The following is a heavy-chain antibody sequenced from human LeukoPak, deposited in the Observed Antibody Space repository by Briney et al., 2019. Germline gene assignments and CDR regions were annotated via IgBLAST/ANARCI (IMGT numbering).Heavy chain of an antibody. D-gene: IGHD5-18*01. CDR3: TRDLGGYNYGYSFDY. Sequence: SETLSLTCTVPGGSISGYYWNWIRQPAGKGLEWSGRIYTCGSTNYNPSLKSRVTMSVDTSKNQFSLKLFSVTAADTAVYYCTRDLGGYNYGYSFDYWGQGTLVSVSS. J-gene: IGHJ4*02. CDR2: IYTCGST. CDR1: GGSISGYY. V-gene: IGHV4-4*07.